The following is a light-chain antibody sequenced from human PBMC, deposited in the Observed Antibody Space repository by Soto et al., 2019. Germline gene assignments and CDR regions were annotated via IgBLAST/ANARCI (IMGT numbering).Light chain of an antibody. CDR3: QQYNSYFT. V-gene: IGKV1-5*01. CDR2: DAS. Sequence: DIQMTQSPSTLSASVGDRVTITCRASQSIGSWLAWYQQKPGKAPKLLIHDASSLERGVPSRFSGSRSGTEFTLTISSLQPDDFATNYCQQYNSYFTFGPGTKVDI. CDR1: QSIGSW. J-gene: IGKJ3*01.